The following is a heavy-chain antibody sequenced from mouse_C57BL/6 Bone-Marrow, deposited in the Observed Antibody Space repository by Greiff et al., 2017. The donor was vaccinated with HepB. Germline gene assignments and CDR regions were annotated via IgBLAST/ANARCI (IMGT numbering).Heavy chain of an antibody. CDR1: GFSFNTYA. Sequence: EVKLMESGGGLVQPKGSLKLSCAASGFSFNTYAMNWVRQAPGKGLEWVARIRSKSNNYATYYADSVKDRFTISRDDSESMLYLQMNNLKTEDTAMYYCVCHIYYGNFSAWFAYWGRGTLVTVSA. CDR2: IRSKSNNYAT. V-gene: IGHV10-1*01. J-gene: IGHJ3*01. D-gene: IGHD2-1*01. CDR3: VCHIYYGNFSAWFAY.